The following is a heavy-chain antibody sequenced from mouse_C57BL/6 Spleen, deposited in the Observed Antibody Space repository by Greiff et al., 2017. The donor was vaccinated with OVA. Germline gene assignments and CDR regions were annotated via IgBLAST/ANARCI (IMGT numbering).Heavy chain of an antibody. D-gene: IGHD1-1*01. V-gene: IGHV1-26*01. Sequence: EVQLQQSGPELVKPGASVKISCKASGYTFTDYYMNWVKQSHGKSLEWIGDINPNNGGTSYNQKFKGKATLTVDKSSSTAYMELRSLTSEDSAVYYCARSGGSSYEWFAYWGQGTLVTVSA. J-gene: IGHJ3*01. CDR2: INPNNGGT. CDR1: GYTFTDYY. CDR3: ARSGGSSYEWFAY.